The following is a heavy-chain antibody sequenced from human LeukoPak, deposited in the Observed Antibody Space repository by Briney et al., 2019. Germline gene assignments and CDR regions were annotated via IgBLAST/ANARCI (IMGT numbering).Heavy chain of an antibody. V-gene: IGHV4-31*03. CDR1: GGSISSGGYY. D-gene: IGHD6-13*01. CDR2: IYYSGST. CDR3: ARRMTTAGYFDY. Sequence: SQTLSLTCTVSGGSISSGGYYWSWIRQPPGKGLEWIGYIYYSGSTYYNPSLESRVSVSKDTSKNQFSLRMSAVAAADTALYFCARRMTTAGYFDYWGQGTLVTVSS. J-gene: IGHJ4*02.